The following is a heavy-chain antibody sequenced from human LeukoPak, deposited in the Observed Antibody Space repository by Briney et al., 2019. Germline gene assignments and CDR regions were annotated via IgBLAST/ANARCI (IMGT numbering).Heavy chain of an antibody. V-gene: IGHV3-7*01. CDR2: IKQDGREK. CDR3: ATDRGNGYFDL. CDR1: GFTFSSSW. J-gene: IGHJ2*01. D-gene: IGHD3-10*01. Sequence: GGSLRLSCVASGFTFSSSWMSWVRQAPGKGLEWVANIKQDGREKEFLDSVRGRFTISRDNAKNSLHLQMSNLRADDTAVYYCATDRGNGYFDLWGRGTLVTVSS.